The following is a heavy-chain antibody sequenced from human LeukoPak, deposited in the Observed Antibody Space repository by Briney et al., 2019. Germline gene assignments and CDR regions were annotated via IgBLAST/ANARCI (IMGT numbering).Heavy chain of an antibody. Sequence: GGSLRLSCAASGFTFHNYATHWVRQAPGKGLEWVSLTSGDGITTYFADSVKGRFTISRDNSKSSLFLQMNSLRTEDTALYYCARDHVYGGADYWGQGTLVTVSS. V-gene: IGHV3-43*02. CDR1: GFTFHNYA. CDR2: TSGDGITT. D-gene: IGHD5/OR15-5a*01. CDR3: ARDHVYGGADY. J-gene: IGHJ4*02.